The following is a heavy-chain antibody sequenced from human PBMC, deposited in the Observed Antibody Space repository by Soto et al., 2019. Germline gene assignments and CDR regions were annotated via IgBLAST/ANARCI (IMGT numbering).Heavy chain of an antibody. CDR1: GYTFTSYD. J-gene: IGHJ5*02. V-gene: IGHV1-8*01. CDR3: ARGDYYCSSTSCPNWFDP. CDR2: MNPNSGNT. Sequence: GASVQVSCKASGYTFTSYDINWVRQATGQGLEWMGWMNPNSGNTGYAQKFQGRVTMTRNTSISTAYMELSSLRSEDTAVYYCARGDYYCSSTSCPNWFDPWGQGTLVTVSS. D-gene: IGHD2-2*01.